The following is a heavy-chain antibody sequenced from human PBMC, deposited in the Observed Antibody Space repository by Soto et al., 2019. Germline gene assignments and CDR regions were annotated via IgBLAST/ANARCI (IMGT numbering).Heavy chain of an antibody. D-gene: IGHD1-26*01. CDR1: GFTFSSYG. Sequence: GSLRLSCAASGFTFSSYGMHWVRQAPGKGLEWVALISYDGNNKFYADSVKGRFTISRDNSKNTLFLQMNSLRAEDTALYYCAKDIEEVVYYYGMDVWGQGTTVTVSS. CDR3: AKDIEEVVYYYGMDV. CDR2: ISYDGNNK. V-gene: IGHV3-30*18. J-gene: IGHJ6*02.